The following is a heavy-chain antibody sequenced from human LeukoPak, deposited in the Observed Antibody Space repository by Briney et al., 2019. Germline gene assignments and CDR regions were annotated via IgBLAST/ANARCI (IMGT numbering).Heavy chain of an antibody. CDR1: GYTFTSYY. V-gene: IGHV1-46*01. CDR2: INPSGGST. J-gene: IGHJ4*02. D-gene: IGHD3-9*01. Sequence: EASVKVSCKASGYTFTSYYMHWVRQAPGQGLEWMGIINPSGGSTSYAQKFQGRVTMTRDTSTSTVYMELRSLRSDDTAVYHCARVGDILTGYPYCFDYWGQGTLVTVSS. CDR3: ARVGDILTGYPYCFDY.